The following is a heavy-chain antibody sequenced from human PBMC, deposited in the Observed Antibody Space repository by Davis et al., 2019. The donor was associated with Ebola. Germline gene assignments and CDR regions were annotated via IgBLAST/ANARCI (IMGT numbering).Heavy chain of an antibody. Sequence: GSLRPSCSVPGGSISTSRSYWGWIRQSPGKGLEWTGTAYYTGSTYYSPSLKSRVTIPVDTSRNQISLKLSSVTATDTAVYYCAVVAGRSDFDYWGQGNLVTVS. J-gene: IGHJ4*02. V-gene: IGHV4-39*01. CDR2: AYYTGST. CDR1: GGSISTSRSY. D-gene: IGHD6-19*01. CDR3: AVVAGRSDFDY.